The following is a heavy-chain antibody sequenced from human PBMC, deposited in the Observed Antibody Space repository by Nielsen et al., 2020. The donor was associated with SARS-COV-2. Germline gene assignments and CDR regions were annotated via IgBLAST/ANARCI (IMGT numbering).Heavy chain of an antibody. Sequence: SETLSLTCTVSGGSISSYYWSWIRQPPGKGLEWIGYIYYSGSTYYNPSLKSRVTISVDTSKNQFSLKLSSVTAADTAVYYCARDPPAGSSGYYGMDVWGQGTTVTVSS. CDR3: ARDPPAGSSGYYGMDV. V-gene: IGHV4-59*12. CDR1: GGSISSYY. CDR2: IYYSGST. J-gene: IGHJ6*02. D-gene: IGHD3-10*01.